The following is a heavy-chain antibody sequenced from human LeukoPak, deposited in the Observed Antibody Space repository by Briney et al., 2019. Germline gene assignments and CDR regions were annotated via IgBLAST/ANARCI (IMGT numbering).Heavy chain of an antibody. CDR2: IYSGGST. V-gene: IGHV3-66*01. CDR1: GLTVTINN. CDR3: ARGVPHFDQ. Sequence: GGSLRLSCAASGLTVTINNMSWVRQAPGKGLEWVSIIYSGGSTYYADSVKGRFTISRDSSKNSLFLQMNSLRVEDTAVYYCARGVPHFDQWGQGTLVTVSS. J-gene: IGHJ4*02.